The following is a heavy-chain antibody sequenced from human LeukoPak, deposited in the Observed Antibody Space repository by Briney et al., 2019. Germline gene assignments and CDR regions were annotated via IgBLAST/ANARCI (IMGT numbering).Heavy chain of an antibody. D-gene: IGHD6-19*01. J-gene: IGHJ4*02. CDR2: IYYSGST. V-gene: IGHV4-39*07. Sequence: SETLSLTCTVSGGSISSSSYYWVWLRDPPGKGLEGFGSIYYSGSTYYKPSLKSRVTISVDTSKDQFSLKLSSVNAADTAVYYCARNGIAVGLYPDHWGQGTLVTVSS. CDR1: GGSISSSSYY. CDR3: ARNGIAVGLYPDH.